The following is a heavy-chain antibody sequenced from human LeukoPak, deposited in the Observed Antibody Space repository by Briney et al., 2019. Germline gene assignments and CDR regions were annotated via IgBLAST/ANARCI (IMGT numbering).Heavy chain of an antibody. J-gene: IGHJ4*02. CDR2: IYYSGST. CDR1: GGSISSGGYY. V-gene: IGHV4-31*03. Sequence: SQTLSLTCTVSGGSISSGGYYWSWIRQHPGKGLEWIGYIYYSGSTYYNPSLKSRVTISVDTSKNQFSLKLSSVTAADTAVYYCARGSNYHILTGYYIGGAIFDYWGQGTLVTVSS. D-gene: IGHD3-9*01. CDR3: ARGSNYHILTGYYIGGAIFDY.